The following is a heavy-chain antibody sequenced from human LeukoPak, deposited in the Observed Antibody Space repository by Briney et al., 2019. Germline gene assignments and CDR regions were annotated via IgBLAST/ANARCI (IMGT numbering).Heavy chain of an antibody. CDR3: ARDPNHYYDSSAYYGDC. J-gene: IGHJ4*02. CDR1: GYTFTNYA. D-gene: IGHD3-22*01. V-gene: IGHV7-4-1*02. CDR2: INTNTGNP. Sequence: ASVKVSCKASGYTFTNYAMNWVRQAPGQGLEWMGWINTNTGNPTYAQGFTGRFVFSLDTSVSTAYLQISSLKAEDTAVYYCARDPNHYYDSSAYYGDCWGQGTLVTVSS.